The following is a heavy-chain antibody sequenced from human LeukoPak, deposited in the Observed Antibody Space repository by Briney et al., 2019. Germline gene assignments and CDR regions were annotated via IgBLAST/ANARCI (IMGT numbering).Heavy chain of an antibody. J-gene: IGHJ3*02. CDR1: GFTFTSSA. V-gene: IGHV1-58*02. CDR2: IVVGSGNT. CDR3: AAALGYCSGGSCYLAFDI. Sequence: ASVKVSCKASGFTFTSSAMQWVRQARGQRLEWIGWIVVGSGNTNYAQKFQERVTITRDMSTSTAYMELSSLRSEDTAVYYCAAALGYCSGGSCYLAFDIWGQGTMVTVSS. D-gene: IGHD2-15*01.